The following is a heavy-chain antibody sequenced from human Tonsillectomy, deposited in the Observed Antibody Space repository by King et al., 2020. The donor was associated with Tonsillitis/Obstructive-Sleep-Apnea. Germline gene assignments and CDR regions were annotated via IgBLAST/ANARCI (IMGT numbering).Heavy chain of an antibody. CDR1: GGSISSSNL. V-gene: IGHV4-4*02. Sequence: QLQESGPGLVKPSGTLSLTCAVSGGSISSSNLWSWVRQPPGKGLEWIGEIYHSGSTNYNPSLTSRVTISVDKSKNQFSLKLSSVTAADTAVYYCARNGYCSGGSCYDFDYWGQGTLVTVSS. J-gene: IGHJ4*02. D-gene: IGHD2-15*01. CDR2: IYHSGST. CDR3: ARNGYCSGGSCYDFDY.